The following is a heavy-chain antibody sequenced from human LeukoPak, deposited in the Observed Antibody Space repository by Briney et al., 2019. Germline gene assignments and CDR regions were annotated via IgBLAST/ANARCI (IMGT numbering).Heavy chain of an antibody. CDR2: IRYDGSNK. D-gene: IGHD1-26*01. Sequence: GGSLRLSCAASGFTFSSYGMHWVRQAPGKGLEWVAFIRYDGSNKYYADSVKGRFTISRDNSKNTLYLQMNSLRAEDTAVYYCARILSVGAYFDYWGQGTLVTVSS. V-gene: IGHV3-30*02. J-gene: IGHJ4*02. CDR1: GFTFSSYG. CDR3: ARILSVGAYFDY.